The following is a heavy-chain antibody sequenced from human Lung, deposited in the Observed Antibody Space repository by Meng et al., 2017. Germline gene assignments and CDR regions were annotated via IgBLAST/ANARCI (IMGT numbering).Heavy chain of an antibody. J-gene: IGHJ4*02. D-gene: IGHD6-13*01. CDR1: GDKFPDYW. Sequence: QGRRVQSGAEVKKPGASVKVSCKPPGDKFPDYWLHWVRRAPGQGLEWMGRIDPKSGDTHYAQRFQGRVTMTGDTSISTAYMELSGLRSDDTAMYYCARDEDISAAGKLFGDYWGQGTLVTVSS. CDR3: ARDEDISAAGKLFGDY. CDR2: IDPKSGDT. V-gene: IGHV1-2*06.